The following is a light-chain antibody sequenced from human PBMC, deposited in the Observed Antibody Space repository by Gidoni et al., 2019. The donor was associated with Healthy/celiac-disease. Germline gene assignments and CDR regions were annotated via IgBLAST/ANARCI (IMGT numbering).Light chain of an antibody. CDR2: EGS. CDR1: SSDVGSYNL. Sequence: SALTQPASVSGSPGQSITISCTGTSSDVGSYNLVSWYQQHPGKAPKLMISEGSKRPSGVSNRFSGSKSGNTASLTISGLQAEDEADYYCCSYAGSSTWVFGGGTKLTVL. J-gene: IGLJ3*02. CDR3: CSYAGSSTWV. V-gene: IGLV2-23*01.